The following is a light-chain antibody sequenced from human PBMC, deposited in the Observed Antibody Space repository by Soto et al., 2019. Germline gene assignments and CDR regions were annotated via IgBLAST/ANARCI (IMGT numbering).Light chain of an antibody. CDR2: SND. CDR1: SSNIGSNA. J-gene: IGLJ3*02. Sequence: QSVLTQPPSASGTPGQRVTISCSGSSSNIGSNAVNWYQQLPGTAPKLLIYSNDQRPSGVPDRFSGSESGTSASLAISGLQSEDEADYYCAAWDDSLNGWVFGGGTKVPS. CDR3: AAWDDSLNGWV. V-gene: IGLV1-44*01.